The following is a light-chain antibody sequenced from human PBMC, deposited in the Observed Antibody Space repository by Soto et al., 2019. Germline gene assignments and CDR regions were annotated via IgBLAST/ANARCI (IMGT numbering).Light chain of an antibody. CDR2: EGT. CDR3: FSSAGESLYV. Sequence: QSLLTQPASVSGSPGQSITISCTGRSSDVGTYNLVSWYQQHPGRAPKLMLYEGTKRPSGVSNRFSGSKSGNTASLTISGLQAEEEADYYCFSSAGESLYVFGTGTKVTVL. J-gene: IGLJ1*01. V-gene: IGLV2-23*01. CDR1: SSDVGTYNL.